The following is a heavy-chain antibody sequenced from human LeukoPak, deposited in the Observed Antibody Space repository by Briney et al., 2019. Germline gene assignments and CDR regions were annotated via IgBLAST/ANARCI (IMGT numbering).Heavy chain of an antibody. Sequence: PSETLSLTCTVSGGSISSSSYYWGWIRQPPGKGLEWIGSIYYSGSTYYNPSLKSRVTISVDTSKNQFSLKLSSVTAADTAVYYCARGDRNVFVENWGQGTLVTVSS. CDR1: GGSISSSSYY. CDR2: IYYSGST. D-gene: IGHD3-10*02. J-gene: IGHJ4*02. V-gene: IGHV4-39*01. CDR3: ARGDRNVFVEN.